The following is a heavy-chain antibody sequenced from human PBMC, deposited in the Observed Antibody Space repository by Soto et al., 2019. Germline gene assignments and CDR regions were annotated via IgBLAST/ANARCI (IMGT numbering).Heavy chain of an antibody. J-gene: IGHJ6*02. CDR1: GGSISSGDYY. CDR2: IYYSGST. Sequence: SETLSLTCTVSGGSISSGDYYWSWIRQPPGKGLEWIGYIYYSGSTYYNPSLKSRVTISVDTSKNQFSLKLSSVTAADTAVYYCARDSGDDYGMDVWGQGTTVTVSS. V-gene: IGHV4-30-4*01. CDR3: ARDSGDDYGMDV. D-gene: IGHD3-10*01.